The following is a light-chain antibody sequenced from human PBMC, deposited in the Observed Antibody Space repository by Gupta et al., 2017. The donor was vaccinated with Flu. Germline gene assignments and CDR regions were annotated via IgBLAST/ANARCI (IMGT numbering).Light chain of an antibody. CDR2: GTS. J-gene: IGKJ2*01. V-gene: IGKV3-20*01. CDR3: HHYGTSPYT. Sequence: FLAQSPGTLSLSPGESVTLSCRAGESVNRNHLAWYQQKPGQAPRLPMYGTSNRAPGIPDRFSGGGSGTDFTLTINRLEPEDSALFYCHHYGTSPYTFGQGTKLEIK. CDR1: ESVNRNH.